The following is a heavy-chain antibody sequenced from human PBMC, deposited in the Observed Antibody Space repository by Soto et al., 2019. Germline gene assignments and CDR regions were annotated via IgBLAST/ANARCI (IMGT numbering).Heavy chain of an antibody. V-gene: IGHV4-34*01. Sequence: ETLSLTCAVVGDSLRGQSWNWIRQSPGKGPEWIGELDQSGGTNYNPSLKSRAIISDDTSKNQFSLTLTSVTAADTAVYYCAREDRYGWSGESLDVWGQGTTVS. CDR3: AREDRYGWSGESLDV. CDR2: LDQSGGT. J-gene: IGHJ6*02. CDR1: GDSLRGQS. D-gene: IGHD6-19*01.